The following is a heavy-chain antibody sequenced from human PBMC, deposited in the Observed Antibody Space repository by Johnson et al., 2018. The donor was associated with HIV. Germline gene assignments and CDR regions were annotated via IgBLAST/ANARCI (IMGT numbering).Heavy chain of an antibody. Sequence: VQLVESVGCLVQPGGSLRLSCAASGFTVSSNYMTWVRQGPGKGLEWVSVINSGGSTYYADSVKGRFTMSRYNSKNTLYLQMNSLRAEDTAVYYCARACRDGYTCDAFDIWGQGTMVTVSS. CDR2: INSGGST. D-gene: IGHD5-24*01. J-gene: IGHJ3*02. CDR1: GFTVSSNY. V-gene: IGHV3-66*01. CDR3: ARACRDGYTCDAFDI.